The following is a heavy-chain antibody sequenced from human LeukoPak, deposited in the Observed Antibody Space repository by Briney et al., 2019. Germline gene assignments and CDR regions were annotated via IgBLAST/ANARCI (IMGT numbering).Heavy chain of an antibody. Sequence: GGSLRLSCAASGFTFSSYSMNWVRQAPGKGLEWVSSISSSSSYIYYADSVKGRFTISRDNAKNSLYLQMNSLRAEDTAVYYCARVEFSTVVTPPFDPWGQGTLVTVSS. D-gene: IGHD4-23*01. J-gene: IGHJ5*02. CDR1: GFTFSSYS. V-gene: IGHV3-21*01. CDR2: ISSSSSYI. CDR3: ARVEFSTVVTPPFDP.